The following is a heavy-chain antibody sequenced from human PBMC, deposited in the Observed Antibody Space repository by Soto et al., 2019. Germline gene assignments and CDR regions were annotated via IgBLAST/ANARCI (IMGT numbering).Heavy chain of an antibody. CDR2: ISAYNGNT. CDR3: ARIHVILGSSTRALNDY. J-gene: IGHJ4*02. V-gene: IGHV1-18*01. Sequence: GGSVKVSCKAFGFTFTSYCIKWVRQAPGQRLEWMGWISAYNGNTNYAQKLQGRVTMTTDTSTSTAYMELRSLRSDDTAVYYCARIHVILGSSTRALNDYWGQGTLVTVPQ. D-gene: IGHD2-2*01. CDR1: GFTFTSYC.